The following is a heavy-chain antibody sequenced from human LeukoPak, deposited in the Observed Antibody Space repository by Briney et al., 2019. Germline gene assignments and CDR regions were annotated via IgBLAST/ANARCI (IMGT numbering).Heavy chain of an antibody. V-gene: IGHV3-21*01. CDR3: ARERRHSSGLDY. D-gene: IGHD6-19*01. J-gene: IGHJ4*02. CDR2: ISSSSSYI. Sequence: GGSLRLSCAASGFTFSSYSMNWVRQAPGKGLEWVSSISSSSSYIYYADSVKGRFTISRDNAKNSLYLQMNSLRAEDTAVYYCARERRHSSGLDYWGQGTLVTVSS. CDR1: GFTFSSYS.